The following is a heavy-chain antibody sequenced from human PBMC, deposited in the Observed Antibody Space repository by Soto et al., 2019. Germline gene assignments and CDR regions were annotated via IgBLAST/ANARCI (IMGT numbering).Heavy chain of an antibody. J-gene: IGHJ4*02. CDR2: IYHSGST. D-gene: IGHD3-16*01. V-gene: IGHV4-38-2*01. Sequence: XETLSLPCAVSGYSISSGYYWCWIRQPPGKGLEWIGSIYHSGSTYYNPSLKSRVTISVDTSKNQFSLKLSSVTAADTAVYYCERSYTYDYSVFGYWVQGTLVTVSS. CDR3: ERSYTYDYSVFGY. CDR1: GYSISSGYY.